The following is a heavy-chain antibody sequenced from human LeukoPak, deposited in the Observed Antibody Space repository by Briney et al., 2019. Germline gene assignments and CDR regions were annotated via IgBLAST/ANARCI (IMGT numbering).Heavy chain of an antibody. V-gene: IGHV4-59*08. J-gene: IGHJ4*02. CDR3: ARVDPYGSGSYSEYYFDY. Sequence: PSETLSLTCTVSGGSISGYYWSWIRQPPGKGLEWIGNIYYSGSTNYNPSLRSRVTISVDTSKNQFSLKLNSVTAADTAVYYCARVDPYGSGSYSEYYFDYWGQGTLVTVSS. CDR1: GGSISGYY. CDR2: IYYSGST. D-gene: IGHD3-10*01.